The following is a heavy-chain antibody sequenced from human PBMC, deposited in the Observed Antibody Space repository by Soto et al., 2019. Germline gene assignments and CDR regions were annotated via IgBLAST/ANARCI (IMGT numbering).Heavy chain of an antibody. D-gene: IGHD3-10*01. CDR3: AGEEVLWFGELLWAFDY. CDR2: INAGNGNT. Sequence: GASVKVSCKASGYTFTSYAMHWVRQAPGQRLEWMGWINAGNGNTKYSQKFQGRVTITRDTSASTAYMELSSLRSEDTAVYYCAGEEVLWFGELLWAFDYWGQGTMVTVYS. V-gene: IGHV1-3*01. J-gene: IGHJ4*02. CDR1: GYTFTSYA.